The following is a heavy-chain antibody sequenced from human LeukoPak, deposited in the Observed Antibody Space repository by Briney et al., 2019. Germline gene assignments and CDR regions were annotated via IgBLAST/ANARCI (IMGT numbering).Heavy chain of an antibody. J-gene: IGHJ4*02. CDR3: ARVGTRYVWGSPTSNY. V-gene: IGHV1-8*01. CDR2: MNPNSGNT. CDR1: GYTFTSYD. Sequence: ASVKVSCKASGYTFTSYDINWVRQATGQGLEWMGWMNPNSGNTGYAQKFQGRVTMTRNTSIRTAYMELSSLRSEDTAVYYCARVGTRYVWGSPTSNYWGQGTLVTVSS. D-gene: IGHD3-16*01.